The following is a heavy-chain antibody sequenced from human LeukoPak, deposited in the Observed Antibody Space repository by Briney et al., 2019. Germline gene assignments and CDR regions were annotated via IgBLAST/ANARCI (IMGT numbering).Heavy chain of an antibody. J-gene: IGHJ3*02. CDR1: GFTFSSYE. CDR3: ARDRAWDSSVSDAFDI. CDR2: ISSSGSTI. D-gene: IGHD3-22*01. V-gene: IGHV3-48*03. Sequence: PGGSLRLSCAASGFTFSSYEMNWVRQAPGKRLEWVSYISSSGSTIYYADSVKGRFTISRGNAKNSLYLQMNSLRAEDTAVYYCARDRAWDSSVSDAFDIWGQGTMVTVSS.